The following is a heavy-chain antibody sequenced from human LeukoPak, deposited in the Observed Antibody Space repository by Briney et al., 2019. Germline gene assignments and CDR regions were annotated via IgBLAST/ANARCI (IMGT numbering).Heavy chain of an antibody. J-gene: IGHJ4*02. D-gene: IGHD5-18*01. CDR3: ARRGYSYGNFDY. V-gene: IGHV4-39*01. Sequence: SETLSLTCTVSGGSISSSSYYWGWIRQPPGKGLEWIGSIYYSGSTYYNPSLKSRVTISVDTSKNQFSPKLSSVTAADTAVYYCARRGYSYGNFDYWGQGTLVTVSS. CDR1: GGSISSSSYY. CDR2: IYYSGST.